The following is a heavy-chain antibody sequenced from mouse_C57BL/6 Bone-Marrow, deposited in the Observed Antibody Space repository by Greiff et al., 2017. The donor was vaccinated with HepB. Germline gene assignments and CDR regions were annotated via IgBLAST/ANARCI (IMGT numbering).Heavy chain of an antibody. V-gene: IGHV1-64*01. J-gene: IGHJ3*01. D-gene: IGHD2-4*01. Sequence: QVQLQQPGAELVKPGASVKLSCKASGYTFTSYWMHWVKQRPGQGLEWIGMIHPNSGSTNYNEKFKSKATLTVDKSSSTAYMQLSSLTSEDSAVYYCARSEIDDYAFAYWGQGTLVTVSA. CDR2: IHPNSGST. CDR1: GYTFTSYW. CDR3: ARSEIDDYAFAY.